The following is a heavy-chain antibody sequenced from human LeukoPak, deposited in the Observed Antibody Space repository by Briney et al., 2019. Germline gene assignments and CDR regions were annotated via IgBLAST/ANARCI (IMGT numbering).Heavy chain of an antibody. J-gene: IGHJ3*02. V-gene: IGHV3-53*01. CDR1: GITVSSYY. CDR3: TRHQYDAFEI. CDR2: IYGGGGT. D-gene: IGHD4-11*01. Sequence: GGSLGLSCAASGITVSSYYMSWVRQAPGTGLEWVSVIYGGGGTYYADSAKGRFAISRDNSKNTLYLQISSLRAEDTAIYYCTRHQYDAFEIWGQGTMVTVSS.